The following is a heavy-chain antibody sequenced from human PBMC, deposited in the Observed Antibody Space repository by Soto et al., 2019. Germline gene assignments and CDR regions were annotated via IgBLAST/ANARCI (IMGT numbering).Heavy chain of an antibody. CDR3: ARDNCLAVAGTVNYGMVV. D-gene: IGHD6-19*01. V-gene: IGHV3-74*01. CDR2: INSDGSST. CDR1: GFTFSSYW. J-gene: IGHJ6*02. Sequence: PGGSLRLSCAASGFTFSSYWMHWVRQAPGKGLVWVSRINSDGSSTSYADSVKGRFTISRDNAKNTLYLQMNSLRAEDTAVYYCARDNCLAVAGTVNYGMVVSVPTPTVSVS.